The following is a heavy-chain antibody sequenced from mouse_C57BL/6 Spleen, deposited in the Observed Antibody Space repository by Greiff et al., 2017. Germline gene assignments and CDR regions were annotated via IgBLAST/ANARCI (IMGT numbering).Heavy chain of an antibody. CDR1: GYTFTDYE. D-gene: IGHD1-1*01. V-gene: IGHV1-15*01. J-gene: IGHJ4*01. Sequence: QVHVKQSGAELVRPGASVTLSCKASGYTFTDYEMHWVKQTPVHGLEWIGAIDPETGGTAYNQKFKGKAILTAYKSSSTAYMELRSLTSEDSAVYYCTRSYYGRDYYAMDYWGQGTSVTVSS. CDR3: TRSYYGRDYYAMDY. CDR2: IDPETGGT.